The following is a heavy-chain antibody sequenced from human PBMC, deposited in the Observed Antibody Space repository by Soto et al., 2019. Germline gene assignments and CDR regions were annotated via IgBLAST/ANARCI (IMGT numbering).Heavy chain of an antibody. CDR1: GCTFISYA. J-gene: IGHJ5*02. CDR2: ISGSGGST. D-gene: IGHD6-19*01. V-gene: IGHV3-23*01. Sequence: PGVSLRVSWAASGCTFISYAMSWVRQAQGKGLEWVSAISGSGGSTYYADSVKGRFTISRDNSKNTLYLQMNSLRAEDTAVYYCAKALGIAVAGTNSRWFDPWGQGTLVTVSS. CDR3: AKALGIAVAGTNSRWFDP.